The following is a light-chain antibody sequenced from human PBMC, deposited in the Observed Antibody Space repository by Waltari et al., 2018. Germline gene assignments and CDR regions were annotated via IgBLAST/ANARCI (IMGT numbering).Light chain of an antibody. J-gene: IGKJ4*01. V-gene: IGKV1-12*01. Sequence: DIQLTQSPSSVSASVGGTVTITCRASHDISAWLAWYQQRPGKPPQLLIYAASTPHRGAPARFVASGSGTEFTLTINNLQPEDFATYLCQQGNTFPLSFGGGTKVDI. CDR2: AAS. CDR1: HDISAW. CDR3: QQGNTFPLS.